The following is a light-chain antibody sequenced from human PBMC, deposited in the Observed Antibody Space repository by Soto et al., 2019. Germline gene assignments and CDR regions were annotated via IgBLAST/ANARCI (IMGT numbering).Light chain of an antibody. CDR2: GAS. Sequence: EIVLTQSPGTLSLSPGERATLSCRASQSVTGSYLAWYQQKPGQAPRLLIYGASGRATGIPDRFSGSESGTDFTLTIARLEPEDFAVYYCQQYGGSPRTFGQGTKVEMK. V-gene: IGKV3-20*01. CDR1: QSVTGSY. J-gene: IGKJ1*01. CDR3: QQYGGSPRT.